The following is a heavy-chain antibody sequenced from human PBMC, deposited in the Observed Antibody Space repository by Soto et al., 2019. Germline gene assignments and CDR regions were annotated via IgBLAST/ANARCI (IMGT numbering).Heavy chain of an antibody. V-gene: IGHV4-59*01. CDR3: ARAEEDGSGSYYNPIDAFDI. Sequence: SETLSLTCAVSGGFMSSYSSSWIRTPPGGRLELIGYISYSGSTNYNPSLKSRVTISVDTSKNQFSLKLSSVTAADTAVYYCARAEEDGSGSYYNPIDAFDIWGQGTMVTVSS. J-gene: IGHJ3*02. CDR1: GGFMSSYS. D-gene: IGHD3-10*01. CDR2: ISYSGST.